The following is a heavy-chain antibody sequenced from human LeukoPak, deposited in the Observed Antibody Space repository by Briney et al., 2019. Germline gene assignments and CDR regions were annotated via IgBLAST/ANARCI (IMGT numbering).Heavy chain of an antibody. CDR2: ISGSGGST. D-gene: IGHD3-9*01. CDR1: GFTFSSYS. V-gene: IGHV3-23*01. Sequence: GGSLRLSCAASGFTFSSYSMSWVRQAPGKGLEWVSAISGSGGSTYYADSEKGRFTISRDNSKNTLYLQMNSLRAEDTAVYYCAKEGMRYFDWLLLSDAFDIWGQGTMVTVSS. J-gene: IGHJ3*02. CDR3: AKEGMRYFDWLLLSDAFDI.